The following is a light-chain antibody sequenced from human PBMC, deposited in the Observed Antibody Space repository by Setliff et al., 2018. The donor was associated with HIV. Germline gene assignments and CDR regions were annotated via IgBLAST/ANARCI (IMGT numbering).Light chain of an antibody. CDR3: SSYTISSTLV. CDR2: EVS. V-gene: IGLV2-14*01. J-gene: IGLJ1*01. Sequence: QSVLTQPASVSGSPGQSITISCTGTSSDVGGYKYVSWYQQHPGEVPKLMIYEVSYRPSGVSNRFSGSKSGNTASLTISGLQAEDEADYYCSSYTISSTLVFGTGTKV. CDR1: SSDVGGYKY.